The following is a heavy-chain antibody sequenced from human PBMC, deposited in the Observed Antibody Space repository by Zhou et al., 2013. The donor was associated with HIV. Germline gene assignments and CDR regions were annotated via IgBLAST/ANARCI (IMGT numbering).Heavy chain of an antibody. J-gene: IGHJ6*02. CDR2: IIPIFGTA. D-gene: IGHD2-15*01. CDR1: GDTFSSYA. CDR3: ARDRRERGVDIVVVVDPLDLNYYYYGMDV. Sequence: QVQLVQSGAEVKKPGSSVKVSCKTSGDTFSSYAISWVRQAPGQGLEWMGRIIPIFGTANYAQKFQGRVTITADESTSTAYMELSSLRSEDTAVYYCARDRRERGVDIVVVVDPLDLNYYYYGMDVWGQGP. V-gene: IGHV1-69*13.